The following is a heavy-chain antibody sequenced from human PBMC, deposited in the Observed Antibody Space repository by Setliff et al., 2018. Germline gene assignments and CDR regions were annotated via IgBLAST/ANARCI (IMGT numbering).Heavy chain of an antibody. CDR3: ARELQPGNPYFDY. CDR2: IMAIFGPA. J-gene: IGHJ4*02. D-gene: IGHD1-1*01. CDR1: GGTFSSYG. Sequence: ASVKVSCKASGGTFSSYGIAWVRQAPGQGLEWMGGIMAIFGPANYAQMFQGRVTITTDESTSTAYMELSSLRSEDTAVYYCARELQPGNPYFDYWGQGTLVTVSS. V-gene: IGHV1-69*05.